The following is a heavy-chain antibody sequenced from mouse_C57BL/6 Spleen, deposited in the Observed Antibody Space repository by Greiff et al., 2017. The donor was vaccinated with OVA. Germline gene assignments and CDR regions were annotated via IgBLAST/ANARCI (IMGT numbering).Heavy chain of an antibody. V-gene: IGHV1-61*01. J-gene: IGHJ1*03. CDR3: ARRGNLYWYFDV. CDR2: IYPSDSET. CDR1: GYTFTSYW. Sequence: VQLQQPGAELVRPGSSVKLSCKASGYTFTSYWMDWVKQRPGQGLEWIGNIYPSDSETHYNQKFKDKATLTVDKSSSTAYMQLSSLTSEDSAVYYCARRGNLYWYFDVWGTGTTVTVSS. D-gene: IGHD2-1*01.